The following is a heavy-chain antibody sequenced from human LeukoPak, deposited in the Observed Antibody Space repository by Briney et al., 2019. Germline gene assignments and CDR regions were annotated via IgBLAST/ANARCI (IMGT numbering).Heavy chain of an antibody. V-gene: IGHV4-34*01. D-gene: IGHD3-10*01. CDR3: ARHGLGRGVYITLQYNYYMDV. CDR2: INHSGST. J-gene: IGHJ6*03. Sequence: PSETLSLTCAVYGGSFSTYYWGWVRQTPGNGLEWIGEINHSGSTNYNPSLKSRVTVSIDTSKNQFSLKLTSVTAADTGIYFCARHGLGRGVYITLQYNYYMDVWGTGTTVTVSS. CDR1: GGSFSTYY.